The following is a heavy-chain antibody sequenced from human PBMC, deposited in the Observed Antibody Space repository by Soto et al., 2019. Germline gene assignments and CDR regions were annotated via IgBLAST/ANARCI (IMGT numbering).Heavy chain of an antibody. J-gene: IGHJ6*01. CDR2: INAGNGNT. Sequence: GASVKVSCKAPGYTFTSYGNSRVRQAPGQGNEWMGWINAGNGNTKYSQKFQGRVTITRDTYASTAYMELRSMRSEDTDVYYCASAILQGGDDYSYAMDFWGQGTTVTV. V-gene: IGHV1-18*01. CDR3: ASAILQGGDDYSYAMDF. CDR1: GYTFTSYG.